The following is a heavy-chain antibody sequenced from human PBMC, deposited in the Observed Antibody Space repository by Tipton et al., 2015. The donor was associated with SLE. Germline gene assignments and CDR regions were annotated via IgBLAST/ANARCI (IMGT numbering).Heavy chain of an antibody. V-gene: IGHV4-61*05. D-gene: IGHD4-17*01. CDR3: ARGSGDSPHDAFDI. CDR1: GDSISSGNYY. Sequence: TLSLTCNVSGDSISSGNYYWGWIRQPPGKGLEWIGYIYYSGSNKYNPFLKSRVTISVDTSKNQFSLKLSSVTAADTAVYYCARGSGDSPHDAFDIWGQGTMVTVSS. CDR2: IYYSGSN. J-gene: IGHJ3*02.